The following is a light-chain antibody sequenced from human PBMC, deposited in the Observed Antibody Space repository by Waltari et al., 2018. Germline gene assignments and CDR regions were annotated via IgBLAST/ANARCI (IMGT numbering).Light chain of an antibody. J-gene: IGKJ1*01. V-gene: IGKV3-20*01. CDR3: QHYVRLPVT. CDR2: GAY. Sequence: EIVLTQSPGTLSFSPGERATRSCRASQNIFRTLAWYQQKPGQAPRLLIYGAYTRATGIPDRFSGSGSGTDFSLTISGLDPEDFAVYYCQHYVRLPVTFGQGTKVEIK. CDR1: QNIFRT.